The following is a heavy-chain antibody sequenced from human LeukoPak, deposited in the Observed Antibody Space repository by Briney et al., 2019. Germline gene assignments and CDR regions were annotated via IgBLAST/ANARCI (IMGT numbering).Heavy chain of an antibody. CDR1: GGSISSSSYY. Sequence: SETLSLTCTVSGGSISSSSYYWGWIRQPPGKGLGWIGNIYYSGSTYYSPSLKSRVTISVDTSKNQFSLKLSSVTAADTAVYYCARYYYDNSGHYKGRWFDPWGQGTLVTVSS. CDR2: IYYSGST. J-gene: IGHJ5*02. V-gene: IGHV4-39*07. D-gene: IGHD3-22*01. CDR3: ARYYYDNSGHYKGRWFDP.